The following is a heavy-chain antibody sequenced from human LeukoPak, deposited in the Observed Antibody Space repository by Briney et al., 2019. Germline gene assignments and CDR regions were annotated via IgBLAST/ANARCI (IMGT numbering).Heavy chain of an antibody. CDR2: INPSGGST. D-gene: IGHD6-13*01. V-gene: IGHV1-46*01. J-gene: IGHJ4*02. Sequence: ASVKVSCKASGYTFTSYYMHWVRQAPGQGLEWMGIINPSGGSTSYAQKLQGRVTMTTDTSTSTAYMELRSLRSDDTAVYYCARVLAAAGTGGGPIDYWGQGTLVTVSS. CDR1: GYTFTSYY. CDR3: ARVLAAAGTGGGPIDY.